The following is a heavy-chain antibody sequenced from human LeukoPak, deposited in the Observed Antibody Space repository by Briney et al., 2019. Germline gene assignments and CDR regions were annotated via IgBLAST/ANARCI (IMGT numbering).Heavy chain of an antibody. V-gene: IGHV1-18*01. CDR3: ARESRETGSTSDFDY. Sequence: ASVKVSCKASGYPFTSYGFSWVRQAPGQGLEWMGWISADTGNTNFAQMFQGRLTMTTDTSTSTSHMELRSLTSDDTAVYYCARESRETGSTSDFDYWGQGTLVTASS. D-gene: IGHD1-7*01. J-gene: IGHJ4*02. CDR1: GYPFTSYG. CDR2: ISADTGNT.